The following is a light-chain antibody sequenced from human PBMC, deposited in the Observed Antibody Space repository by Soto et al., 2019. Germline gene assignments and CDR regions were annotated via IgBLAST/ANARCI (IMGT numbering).Light chain of an antibody. CDR1: QSVSSSY. V-gene: IGKV3-20*01. Sequence: EIVLTQSPGTLSLSPGERATLSCRTSQSVSSSYLAWYQQKPGQAPRLLLYGASSRATGIPDRFSGSGSETDFTLTISRLEPEDLAVYCCQQYDSSPLTFGGGTTVEIK. CDR2: GAS. J-gene: IGKJ4*01. CDR3: QQYDSSPLT.